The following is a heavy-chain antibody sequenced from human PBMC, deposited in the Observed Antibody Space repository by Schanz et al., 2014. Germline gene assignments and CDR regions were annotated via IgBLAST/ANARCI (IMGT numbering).Heavy chain of an antibody. CDR1: GTSITSSTYY. D-gene: IGHD3-22*01. Sequence: QLQLRESGPGLVKPSETLSLICSVSGTSITSSTYYWGWIRQPPGKGPEWIGRISYSGNTYYTPSLKSRVPIPLDPPKTQFPLKLTSVTAADTAVYYCARPSSVVGITGWFDTWGQGTLVTVSS. CDR3: ARPSSVVGITGWFDT. V-gene: IGHV4-39*01. CDR2: ISYSGNT. J-gene: IGHJ5*02.